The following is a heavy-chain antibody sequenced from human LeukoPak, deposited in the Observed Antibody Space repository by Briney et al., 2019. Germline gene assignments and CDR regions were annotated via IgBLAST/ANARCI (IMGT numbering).Heavy chain of an antibody. V-gene: IGHV3-48*01. CDR1: GFTFSSYN. Sequence: GGSLRLSCAAAGFTFSSYNMNWVRQGPGKGPEWVSFISESGSDVYYRDSVKGRFTISRDNAKNLLYLQMDSLRVEDTAVYFCARDRPLDYWGQGTLVTVSS. CDR2: ISESGSDV. J-gene: IGHJ4*02. CDR3: ARDRPLDY.